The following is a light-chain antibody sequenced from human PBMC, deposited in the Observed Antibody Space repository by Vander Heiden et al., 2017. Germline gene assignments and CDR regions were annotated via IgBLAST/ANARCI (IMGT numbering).Light chain of an antibody. Sequence: SALTQPVSVSGSPGQSITISCTGTSSDVGSYKLVAWYQQEPGKAPKLMIYEVSKRPAGVSNRFSGSKSGNTASLTISGLQAEEEADYYCCSYAGSSTFVVFGGGTKLTVL. V-gene: IGLV2-23*02. CDR1: SSDVGSYKL. CDR3: CSYAGSSTFVV. J-gene: IGLJ2*01. CDR2: EVS.